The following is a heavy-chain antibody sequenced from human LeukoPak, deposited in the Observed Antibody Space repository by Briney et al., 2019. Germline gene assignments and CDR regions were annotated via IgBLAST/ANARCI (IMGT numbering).Heavy chain of an antibody. Sequence: GGSLRLSCAASGFTFSSYDMHWVRQAPGKGLEWVAFIRYGGSIKYYADSVKGRFTISRDNPKNTLYLQMNSLRAEDTAVYYCAKAAGVRGVINFDYWGQGTLVTVSS. CDR3: AKAAGVRGVINFDY. J-gene: IGHJ4*02. V-gene: IGHV3-30*02. CDR2: IRYGGSIK. D-gene: IGHD3-10*01. CDR1: GFTFSSYD.